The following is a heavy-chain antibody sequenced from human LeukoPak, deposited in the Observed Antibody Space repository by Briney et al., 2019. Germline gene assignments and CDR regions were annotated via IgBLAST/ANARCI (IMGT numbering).Heavy chain of an antibody. CDR2: ISYDGNNE. Sequence: PGGSLRLSCAASGFTFSSYDMHWVRQALGKGLEWVAVISYDGNNEYYADSVKGRFSISRDNSKNTLFLQMNSLRAEDTAVYYCARERGESNGFDYWGQGTLVTVSS. J-gene: IGHJ4*02. V-gene: IGHV3-30-3*01. CDR1: GFTFSSYD. D-gene: IGHD2-21*01. CDR3: ARERGESNGFDY.